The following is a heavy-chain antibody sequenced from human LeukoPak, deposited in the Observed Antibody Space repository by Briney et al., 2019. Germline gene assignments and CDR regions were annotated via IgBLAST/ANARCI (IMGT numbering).Heavy chain of an antibody. Sequence: PGGSLRLSCAASGFTFSSYGMHWVRQAPGKGLEWVAFIRYDGSNKYYADSVKGRFTISRDNSKNTLYLQMNSLRAEDTAVYYCAKVSTYYYDSSFDYWGQGTLVTVSS. CDR1: GFTFSSYG. CDR2: IRYDGSNK. D-gene: IGHD3-22*01. V-gene: IGHV3-30*02. CDR3: AKVSTYYYDSSFDY. J-gene: IGHJ4*02.